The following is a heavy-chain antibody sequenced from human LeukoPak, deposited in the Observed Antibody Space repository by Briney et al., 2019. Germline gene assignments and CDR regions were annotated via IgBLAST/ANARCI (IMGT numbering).Heavy chain of an antibody. CDR3: ARRPYYYGGGGEYFDY. J-gene: IGHJ4*02. CDR1: GFTFSSYS. V-gene: IGHV3-21*01. CDR2: ISSSSSYI. D-gene: IGHD3-10*01. Sequence: GGYLRLSCAASGFTFSSYSMNWVRQAPGKGLDWASSISSSSSYIYYADSVKGRFTISRDNAKNSLYLQMNSLRAEDTAVYYCARRPYYYGGGGEYFDYWGQGTLVTVSS.